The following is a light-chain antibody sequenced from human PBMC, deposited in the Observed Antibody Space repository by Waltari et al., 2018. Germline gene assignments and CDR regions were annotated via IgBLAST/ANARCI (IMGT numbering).Light chain of an antibody. CDR2: WAS. Sequence: DIMVTQSPDFLSVSLGERASINCTSSHSVLGYFHNRGSLAWYQQKPGQPPKLLIHWASTRESGVPDRFRGSGSGTHFTLTISSLQAEDVAVYYCQQYYSTPYTFGQGTKLEIK. V-gene: IGKV4-1*01. CDR3: QQYYSTPYT. J-gene: IGKJ2*01. CDR1: HSVLGYFHNRGS.